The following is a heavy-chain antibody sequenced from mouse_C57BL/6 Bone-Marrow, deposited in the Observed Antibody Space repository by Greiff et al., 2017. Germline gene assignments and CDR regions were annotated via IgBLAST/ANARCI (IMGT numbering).Heavy chain of an antibody. CDR3: ARLGLLRFAY. D-gene: IGHD2-3*01. V-gene: IGHV5-17*01. J-gene: IGHJ3*01. CDR1: GFTFSDYG. CDR2: ISSGSSTI. Sequence: DVQLQESGGGLVKPGGSLKLSCAASGFTFSDYGMHWVRQAPEKGLEWVAYISSGSSTIYYADTVKGRFTISRDNAKNTLFLQMTSLRSEDTAMYYCARLGLLRFAYWSQGTLVTVSA.